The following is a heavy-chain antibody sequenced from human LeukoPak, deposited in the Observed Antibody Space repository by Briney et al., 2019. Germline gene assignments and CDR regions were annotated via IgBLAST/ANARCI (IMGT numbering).Heavy chain of an antibody. V-gene: IGHV3-30-3*01. CDR1: GFAFSSYA. CDR2: ISYDGSSI. Sequence: PGGSLRLSCAASGFAFSSYAMHWVRQAPGKGLEWVAFISYDGSSIYYADSVKGRFTISRDNSKNTLYLQMNSLRAEDTAVYLCARDQPGTYTLSGAWGQGTLVTVSS. CDR3: ARDQPGTYTLSGA. D-gene: IGHD1-14*01. J-gene: IGHJ5*02.